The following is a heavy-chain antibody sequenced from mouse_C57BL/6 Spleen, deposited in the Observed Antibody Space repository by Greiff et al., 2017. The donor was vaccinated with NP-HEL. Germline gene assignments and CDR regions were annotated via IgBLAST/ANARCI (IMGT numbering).Heavy chain of an antibody. V-gene: IGHV1-69*01. Sequence: VQLQQPGAELVMPGASVKLSCKASGYTFTSYWMHWVKQRPGQGLEWIGAIDPSDSYTNYNQKFKGKSTLTVDTSSSTAYMQLSSLTSEDTAVYYCAKSIYVGDFDYWGQGTTLTVSS. CDR3: AKSIYVGDFDY. D-gene: IGHD1-1*01. CDR2: IDPSDSYT. J-gene: IGHJ2*01. CDR1: GYTFTSYW.